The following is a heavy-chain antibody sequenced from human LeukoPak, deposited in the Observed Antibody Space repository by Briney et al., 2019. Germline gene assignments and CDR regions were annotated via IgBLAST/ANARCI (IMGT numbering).Heavy chain of an antibody. D-gene: IGHD3-22*01. CDR2: IKQDGSEK. J-gene: IGHJ4*02. V-gene: IGHV3-7*01. Sequence: GGSLRLSCTASGFTFSTYWMSWVRQAPGKGLEWVANIKQDGSEKSYVDSVKGRFTISRDNAKNSLYLQMNSLRAEDTAVYYCAREAYYYDSSGGFDYWGQGTLVTVSS. CDR3: AREAYYYDSSGGFDY. CDR1: GFTFSTYW.